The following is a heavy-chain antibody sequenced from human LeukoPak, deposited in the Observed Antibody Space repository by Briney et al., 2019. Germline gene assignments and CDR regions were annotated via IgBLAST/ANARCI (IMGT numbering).Heavy chain of an antibody. J-gene: IGHJ4*02. Sequence: GASLKISCKGSGSIFTSYWIGWVRQLPGKGLEWMGIIYPGDSDTRYSPSFQGQVTISADKSISTAYLQWSSLKASDTAMYYCASSENIRGGPDYWGQGTLVTVSS. CDR3: ASSENIRGGPDY. CDR1: GSIFTSYW. V-gene: IGHV5-51*01. CDR2: IYPGDSDT. D-gene: IGHD3-10*01.